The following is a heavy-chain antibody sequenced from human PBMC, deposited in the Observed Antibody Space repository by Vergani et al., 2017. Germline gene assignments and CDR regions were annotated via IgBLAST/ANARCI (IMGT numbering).Heavy chain of an antibody. CDR1: GGSISSYY. CDR3: ARDPVYYGSGSYTEENXFDP. CDR2: IYYSGST. Sequence: QVQLQESGPGLVKPSETLSLTCTVSGGSISSYYWSWIRQPPGKGLEWIGYIYYSGSTNYNPSLKSRVTISVDTSKNQFSLKLSSVTAADTAVYYCARDPVYYGSGSYTEENXFDPWGQGTLVTVSS. D-gene: IGHD3-10*01. J-gene: IGHJ5*02. V-gene: IGHV4-59*01.